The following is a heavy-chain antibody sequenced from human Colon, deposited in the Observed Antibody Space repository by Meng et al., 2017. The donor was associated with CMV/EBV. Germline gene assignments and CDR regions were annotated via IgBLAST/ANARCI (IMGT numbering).Heavy chain of an antibody. J-gene: IGHJ4*02. CDR2: ISISCRI. D-gene: IGHD2-15*01. V-gene: IGHV4-4*07. CDR1: GASIRGNY. Sequence: QGLRYDACPCLVKSSEPLSLTCTVLGASIRGNYWSWTRQPAGKVLEWLGRISISCRINYNSSLKSRLSISVDTSKNQFSLKLSSVTAADTAVYYCARDRYCDGGDCHSYFDYWGQGTLVTVSS. CDR3: ARDRYCDGGDCHSYFDY.